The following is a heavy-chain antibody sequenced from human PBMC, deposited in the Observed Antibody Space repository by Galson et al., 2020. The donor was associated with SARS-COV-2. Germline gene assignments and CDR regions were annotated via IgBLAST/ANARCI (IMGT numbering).Heavy chain of an antibody. CDR3: AREHCSGTTCPFN. Sequence: GGSLRLSCAASGFTFSSYWMNWVRQAPGKGLEWVANINQDGGEKYHVDSVKGRFTISRDNAKNSVYLQINSLRAEDTAVYYCAREHCSGTTCPFNWGQGTLVTVSS. CDR1: GFTFSSYW. CDR2: INQDGGEK. D-gene: IGHD2-2*01. J-gene: IGHJ4*02. V-gene: IGHV3-7*03.